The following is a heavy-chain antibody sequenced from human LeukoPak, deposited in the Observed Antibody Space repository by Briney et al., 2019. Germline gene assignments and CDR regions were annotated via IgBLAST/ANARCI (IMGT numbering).Heavy chain of an antibody. CDR1: GGSISSSSYY. D-gene: IGHD6-13*01. CDR2: IYYSGST. CDR3: ARTIAAAGTTLFDY. Sequence: PSETLSLTCTVSGGSISSSSYYWGWIRQPPGKGLEWIGSIYYSGSTYYNPSLKSRVTISVDTSKNQFSLKLSSVTAADTAVYYCARTIAAAGTTLFDYWGQGTLVTVSS. V-gene: IGHV4-39*01. J-gene: IGHJ4*02.